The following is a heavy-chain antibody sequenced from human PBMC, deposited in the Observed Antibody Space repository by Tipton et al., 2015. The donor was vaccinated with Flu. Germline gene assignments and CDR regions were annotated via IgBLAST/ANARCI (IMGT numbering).Heavy chain of an antibody. CDR3: LSWQQRMDYYYFYYGLDV. CDR1: EGTFSDYE. J-gene: IGHJ6*02. V-gene: IGHV3-48*03. D-gene: IGHD6-13*01. Sequence: SLRLSCRGSEGTFSDYEMKCVRQATGKGLEGVANISGRGNNIYYAVSVEGRFTITRDNAKRSLYLQMNSLRAEDTAVYYCLSWQQRMDYYYFYYGLDVWSQGTTVTVSS. CDR2: ISGRGNNI.